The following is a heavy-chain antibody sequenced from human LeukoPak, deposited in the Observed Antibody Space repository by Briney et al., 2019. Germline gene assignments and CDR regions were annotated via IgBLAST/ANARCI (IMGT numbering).Heavy chain of an antibody. D-gene: IGHD5-18*01. CDR1: GYTFTGYY. Sequence: EASVKVSCKASGYTFTGYYMHWVRQAPGQGLEWVGWINPNSGGTKFAQNFQGRVTMTGDTSISTAYMELSRLTSDDTAMYYCARDTAMVTYWFDPWGQGTLVTVSS. J-gene: IGHJ5*02. CDR2: INPNSGGT. CDR3: ARDTAMVTYWFDP. V-gene: IGHV1-2*02.